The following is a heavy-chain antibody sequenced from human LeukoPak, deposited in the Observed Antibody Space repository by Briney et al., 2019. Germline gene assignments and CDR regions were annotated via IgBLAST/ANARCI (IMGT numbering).Heavy chain of an antibody. CDR3: ARYYDSSGLFSYYYYYYMDV. V-gene: IGHV3-21*01. J-gene: IGHJ6*03. D-gene: IGHD3-22*01. Sequence: PGGSLRLSCAAYGFTFSSYSMNWVRQAPGKGLEWVSSISSSSSYIYYADSVKGRFTISRDNAKNSLYLQMNSLRAEDTAVYYCARYYDSSGLFSYYYYYYMDVWGKGTTVTVSS. CDR1: GFTFSSYS. CDR2: ISSSSSYI.